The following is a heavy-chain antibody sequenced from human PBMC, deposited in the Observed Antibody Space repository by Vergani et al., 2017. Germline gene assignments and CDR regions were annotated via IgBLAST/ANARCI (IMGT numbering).Heavy chain of an antibody. Sequence: EVQLLESGGGLVQPGGSLRLSCEASGFSFPGYAMSWVRQAPGKGLEWVSSVSGSSATPYYADSVKGRFIISRDNSKNTLHLQMNSLRADDTAVYYCTKASPGYTGYFFDYWGQGTLATVSS. CDR3: TKASPGYTGYFFDY. V-gene: IGHV3-23*01. CDR1: GFSFPGYA. D-gene: IGHD5-12*01. CDR2: VSGSSATP. J-gene: IGHJ4*02.